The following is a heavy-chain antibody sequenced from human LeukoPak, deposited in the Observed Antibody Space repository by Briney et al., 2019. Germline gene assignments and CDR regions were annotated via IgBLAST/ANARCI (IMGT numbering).Heavy chain of an antibody. CDR3: ARMEYFHDGSGYYYNWLDP. J-gene: IGHJ5*02. D-gene: IGHD3-22*01. CDR2: ISNSGSTT. Sequence: GGSPRLSCAASGFTFSNYEMNWVRQAPGKGLEWISYISNSGSTTYYADSVKGRFTISRDNAKKSLYLQMNSLRAEDTAVYYCARMEYFHDGSGYYYNWLDPWGQGTLVTVSS. V-gene: IGHV3-48*03. CDR1: GFTFSNYE.